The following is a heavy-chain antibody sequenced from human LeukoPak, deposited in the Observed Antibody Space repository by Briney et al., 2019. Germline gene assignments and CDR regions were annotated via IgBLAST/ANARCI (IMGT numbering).Heavy chain of an antibody. CDR3: ARSSGSYYVTAFDP. D-gene: IGHD1-26*01. Sequence: GGSLRLSCAASGFTISSYSMNWVRQAPGKGLEWVSYISSSSSTIYYADSVKGRFTISRDNAKNSLYLQMNSLRAEDTAVYYCARSSGSYYVTAFDPWGQGTLVTVSS. J-gene: IGHJ5*02. CDR2: ISSSSSTI. V-gene: IGHV3-48*04. CDR1: GFTISSYS.